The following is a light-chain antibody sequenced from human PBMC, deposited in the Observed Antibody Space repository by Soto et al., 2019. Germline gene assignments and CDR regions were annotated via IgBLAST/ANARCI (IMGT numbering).Light chain of an antibody. Sequence: EILLTQSPGTLSVCPGEISTLCCRSSQSVIRHLAWYQQKPGQAPRLLIYGASSRATGIPDRFSGSGSGTDFTLTISRLEPEDFAVYYCQQYGSSRITFGQGTRLEIK. CDR2: GAS. CDR3: QQYGSSRIT. J-gene: IGKJ5*01. CDR1: QSVIRH. V-gene: IGKV3-20*01.